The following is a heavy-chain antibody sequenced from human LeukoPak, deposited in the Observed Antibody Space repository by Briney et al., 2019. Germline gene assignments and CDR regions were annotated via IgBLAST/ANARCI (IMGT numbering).Heavy chain of an antibody. V-gene: IGHV4-34*01. J-gene: IGHJ6*03. D-gene: IGHD4-23*01. CDR1: GFTFSSYG. CDR2: INHSGST. CDR3: ARREPHGDYGGKIRYYYYMDV. Sequence: GSLRLSCAVSGFTFSSYGMNWVRQPPGKGLEWIGEINHSGSTNSNPSLKSRVTMSVDTSKNQFSLKLSSLTAADTAMYYCARREPHGDYGGKIRYYYYMDVWGKGTTITISS.